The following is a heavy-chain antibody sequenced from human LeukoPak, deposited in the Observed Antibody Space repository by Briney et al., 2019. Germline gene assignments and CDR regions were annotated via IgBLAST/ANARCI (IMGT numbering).Heavy chain of an antibody. Sequence: GGSLRLSCAASGSTFSNYWMHWVRQAPGRGLVWVSRINSDGSSTTYADSVKGRFTISRDNAKNTVSLQMDSLTDDDTALYFCAGGFGHNWSPFENWGQGTLVTVSS. J-gene: IGHJ4*02. D-gene: IGHD1-1*01. CDR1: GSTFSNYW. CDR3: AGGFGHNWSPFEN. CDR2: INSDGSST. V-gene: IGHV3-74*01.